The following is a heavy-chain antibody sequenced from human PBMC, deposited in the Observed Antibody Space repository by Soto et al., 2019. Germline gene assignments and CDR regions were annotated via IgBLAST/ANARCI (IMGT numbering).Heavy chain of an antibody. CDR2: IYWEDDK. V-gene: IGHV2-5*02. D-gene: IGHD2-15*01. Sequence: KESGPTLVKPTHTLTLTCTFSVFSRSTSGVGVGWIRQPRGKSLEWLALIYWEDDKRYSPSLKSRLTITKDTSKNQVVLTMTNKDPVDTATYYFSHSIRRSTAWGYLDYWGQGTLVTVSS. J-gene: IGHJ4*02. CDR1: VFSRSTSGVG. CDR3: SHSIRRSTAWGYLDY.